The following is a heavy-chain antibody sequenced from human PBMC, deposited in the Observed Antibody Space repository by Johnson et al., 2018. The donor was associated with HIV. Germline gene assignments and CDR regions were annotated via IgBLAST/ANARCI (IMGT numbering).Heavy chain of an antibody. CDR3: ARTLGFGTEDAFDI. V-gene: IGHV3-13*01. CDR2: IGTTGDT. J-gene: IGHJ3*02. D-gene: IGHD3-10*01. Sequence: VQLVESGGGLVKSGGSLRLSCAASGITFSSYDMHWVRQATGKGLEWVAAIGTTGDTFYPGSVKGRFTISRENAKNSLYLQMNSLRAGDTAVYYCARTLGFGTEDAFDIWGQGTMVTVSS. CDR1: GITFSSYD.